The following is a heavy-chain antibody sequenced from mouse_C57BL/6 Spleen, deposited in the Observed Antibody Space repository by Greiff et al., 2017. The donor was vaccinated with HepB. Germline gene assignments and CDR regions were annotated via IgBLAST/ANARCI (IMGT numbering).Heavy chain of an antibody. J-gene: IGHJ3*01. V-gene: IGHV5-6*01. CDR2: ISSGGSYT. CDR1: GFTFSSYG. CDR3: VNEGFAY. Sequence: EVHLVESGGDLVKPGGSLKLSCAASGFTFSSYGMSWVRQTPDKRLEWVATISSGGSYTYYPDSVKGRFTISRDNAKNTLYVQMSSLKSEDTAMYYCVNEGFAYWGQGTLVTVSA.